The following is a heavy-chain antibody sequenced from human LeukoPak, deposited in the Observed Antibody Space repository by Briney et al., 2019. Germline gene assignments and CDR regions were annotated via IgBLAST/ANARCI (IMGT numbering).Heavy chain of an antibody. J-gene: IGHJ4*02. Sequence: PSETLSHTCTVSGASITNYYWSWFRQPPGKGLEWLAYIYYTGITNYNPSVKSRLTISVDTSKNQLSLTLNSVTAADTAVYYCARHYSSGTYPLDSWGQGTLVTVSS. V-gene: IGHV4-59*01. CDR2: IYYTGIT. D-gene: IGHD3-10*01. CDR1: GASITNYY. CDR3: ARHYSSGTYPLDS.